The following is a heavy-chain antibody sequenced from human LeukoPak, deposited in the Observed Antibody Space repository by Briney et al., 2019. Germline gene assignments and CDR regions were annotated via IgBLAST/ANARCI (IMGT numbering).Heavy chain of an antibody. D-gene: IGHD2-15*01. Sequence: GGSLRLSCAVSGFTFSSYTMSWVRQAPGKGLEWVSAISGSGGSTYYADSVKGRFTISRDNSKNTLYLQMNSLRAEDTAVYYCAKNDIVVVVAATYYFDYWGQGTLVTVSS. V-gene: IGHV3-23*01. CDR1: GFTFSSYT. CDR2: ISGSGGST. CDR3: AKNDIVVVVAATYYFDY. J-gene: IGHJ4*02.